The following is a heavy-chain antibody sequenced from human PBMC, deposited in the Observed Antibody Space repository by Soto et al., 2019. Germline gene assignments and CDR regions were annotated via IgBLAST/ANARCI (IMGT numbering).Heavy chain of an antibody. V-gene: IGHV1-69*01. Sequence: QVHLVQSGAEVKKPGSSMKVSCQASGGSFLTSAMTWMRQAPGQGLEWVGWLDTIFGGSNYAPKFEGRVTFTADESTRTAYMELTHLTSEDTAGYYCARDLGAGAPVDYWGQGTLATVSS. CDR3: ARDLGAGAPVDY. D-gene: IGHD1-26*01. J-gene: IGHJ4*02. CDR2: LDTIFGGS. CDR1: GGSFLTSA.